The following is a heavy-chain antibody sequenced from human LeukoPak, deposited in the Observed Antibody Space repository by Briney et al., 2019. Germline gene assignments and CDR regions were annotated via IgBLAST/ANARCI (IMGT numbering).Heavy chain of an antibody. V-gene: IGHV1-2*02. CDR3: ASADFIDAGPYLIGP. CDR2: INTKSGRT. J-gene: IGHJ5*02. Sequence: ASVKVSCKTSGYSFTYYYIHWVGQAPGQGREWMGWINTKSGRTSSARKFQGRVTMTREPSITKVYMDMAWLTSDHTAIYFCASADFIDAGPYLIGPWGQGTLVTVSS. D-gene: IGHD3-3*01. CDR1: GYSFTYYY.